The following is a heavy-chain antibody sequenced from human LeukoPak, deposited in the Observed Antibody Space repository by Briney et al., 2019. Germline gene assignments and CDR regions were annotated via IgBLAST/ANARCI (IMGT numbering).Heavy chain of an antibody. CDR3: ARGVTAMARGYYFDY. J-gene: IGHJ4*02. Sequence: PSETLSLTCTVSGGSISSYYWSWIRQPPGKGLEWIGYIYYSGSTYYNPSLKSRVTISVDTSKNQFSLKLSSVTAADTAVYYCARGVTAMARGYYFDYWGQGTLVTVSS. CDR2: IYYSGST. D-gene: IGHD5-18*01. CDR1: GGSISSYY. V-gene: IGHV4-59*01.